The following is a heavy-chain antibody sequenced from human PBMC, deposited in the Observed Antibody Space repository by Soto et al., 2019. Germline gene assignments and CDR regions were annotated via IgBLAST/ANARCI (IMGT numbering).Heavy chain of an antibody. CDR2: ISGRDDST. J-gene: IGHJ4*02. V-gene: IGHV3-23*01. CDR1: GFSFSNYA. D-gene: IGHD6-13*01. Sequence: EVQLLESGGDLVQPGGSLRLSCVASGFSFSNYAMSWVRQVPGKGLEWVSVISGRDDSTYYADSVKGHFTISRDNSKNTLYLQMNSLRAEDTAIYYCARDRERDAWYEDYWGQGTLVTVSS. CDR3: ARDRERDAWYEDY.